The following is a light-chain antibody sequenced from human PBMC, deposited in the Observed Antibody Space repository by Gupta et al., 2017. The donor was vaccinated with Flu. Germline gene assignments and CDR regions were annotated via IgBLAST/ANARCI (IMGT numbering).Light chain of an antibody. J-gene: IGLJ1*01. V-gene: IGLV1-51*02. Sequence: QSVLTQPPSVSAAPGQKVTISCSGTSSNVGNHYVSWYQQFPGTAPKLVIYEDSRRPSGIPDRFSGSKSGTSATLGITGLQTGDEADYYGGTWDSSLRSGVFGTGTKVAVL. CDR1: SSNVGNHY. CDR3: GTWDSSLRSGV. CDR2: EDS.